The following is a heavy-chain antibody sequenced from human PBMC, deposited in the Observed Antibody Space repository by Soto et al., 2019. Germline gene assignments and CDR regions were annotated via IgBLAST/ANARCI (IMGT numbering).Heavy chain of an antibody. V-gene: IGHV3-11*06. D-gene: IGHD1-1*01. Sequence: GGSLRLSCEASGFTFSDYYMSWIRQAPGKGLEWIAYSSNSGTFTKYADSVKGRFSISRDNAKNSLYLQINNLSGEDTATYFCARSGDNYNLLDYWGQGTPVTVSS. CDR1: GFTFSDYY. J-gene: IGHJ4*02. CDR3: ARSGDNYNLLDY. CDR2: SSNSGTFT.